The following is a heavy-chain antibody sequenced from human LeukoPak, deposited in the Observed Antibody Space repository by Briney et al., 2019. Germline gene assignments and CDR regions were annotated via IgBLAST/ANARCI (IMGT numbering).Heavy chain of an antibody. D-gene: IGHD3-10*01. CDR2: ISSSSSYI. J-gene: IGHJ4*02. Sequence: GGSLRLSCAASGFTFSSYSMNWVRQAPGKGLEWVSSISSSSSYIYYADSVKGRFTISRDNAKNSLYLQMNSLRAEDAAVYYCARLAWFGEMVGDYFDYWGQGTLVAVSS. CDR3: ARLAWFGEMVGDYFDY. V-gene: IGHV3-21*01. CDR1: GFTFSSYS.